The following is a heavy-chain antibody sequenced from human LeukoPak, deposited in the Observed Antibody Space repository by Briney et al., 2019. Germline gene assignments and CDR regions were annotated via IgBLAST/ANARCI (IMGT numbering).Heavy chain of an antibody. V-gene: IGHV4-4*07. J-gene: IGHJ4*02. CDR2: IYTSGST. D-gene: IGHD4-23*01. Sequence: SETLSLTCAVYGGSFSGYYWSWIRQPAGKGLEWIGRIYTSGSTNYNPSLKSRVTMSVDTSKNQFSLKLSSVTAADTAVYYCAREQSSVVTGSYFDYWGQGTLVTVSS. CDR1: GGSFSGYY. CDR3: AREQSSVVTGSYFDY.